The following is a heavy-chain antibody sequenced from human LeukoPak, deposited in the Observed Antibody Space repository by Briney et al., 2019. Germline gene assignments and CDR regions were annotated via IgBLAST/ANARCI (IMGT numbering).Heavy chain of an antibody. J-gene: IGHJ5*02. V-gene: IGHV1-18*01. CDR1: GYTFTSYG. CDR2: ISAYNGNT. CDR3: ARTDCSSTSCSLNWFDP. D-gene: IGHD2-2*01. Sequence: ASVKVSCKASGYTFTSYGISWVRQAPGQGLEWMGWISAYNGNTNYAQKLQGRVTMTTDTSTSTAYMELRSLRSDDTAVYYCARTDCSSTSCSLNWFDPWGQGTLVTVSS.